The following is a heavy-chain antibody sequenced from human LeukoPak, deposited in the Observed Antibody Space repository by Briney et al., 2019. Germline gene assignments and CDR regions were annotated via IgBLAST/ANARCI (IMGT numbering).Heavy chain of an antibody. CDR3: ARGTPYSVYGSGTISTGFDP. D-gene: IGHD3-10*01. J-gene: IGHJ5*02. Sequence: SETLSLTCTVSGGSISSGDYYWSWIRQPPGKGLEWIGYIYYSGSTYYNPSLKSRVTISVDTSKNQFSLKLSSVTAADTAVYYCARGTPYSVYGSGTISTGFDPWGQGTLVTVSS. CDR2: IYYSGST. V-gene: IGHV4-30-4*01. CDR1: GGSISSGDYY.